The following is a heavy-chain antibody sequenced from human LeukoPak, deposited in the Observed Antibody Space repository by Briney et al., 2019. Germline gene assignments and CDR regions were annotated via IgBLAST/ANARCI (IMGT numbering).Heavy chain of an antibody. Sequence: PGGSLRLSCAASGFTFSSYLMHWVRQAPGKGLEWMALISNDGSNKYYADSVKGRFTISRDNSKNTLYLQMNSLRPEDTAIYYCARSWIYSSGPEWWGQGTLVTVSS. D-gene: IGHD6-19*01. CDR2: ISNDGSNK. CDR3: ARSWIYSSGPEW. CDR1: GFTFSSYL. V-gene: IGHV3-30-3*01. J-gene: IGHJ4*02.